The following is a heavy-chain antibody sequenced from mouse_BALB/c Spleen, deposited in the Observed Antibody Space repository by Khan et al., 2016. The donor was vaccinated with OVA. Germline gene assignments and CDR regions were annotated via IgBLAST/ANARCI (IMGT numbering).Heavy chain of an antibody. V-gene: IGHV5-9-3*01. CDR2: ISSGGSFT. CDR1: GFTFSNYA. Sequence: EVELVESGGGLVKPGGSLKFSCAASGFTFSNYAMSWVRQTPEKRLEWVATISSGGSFTYYPDSVKGRFTISSDQAKNHLYLQMNSLRSEATAMYYCARTPGYYGSNYFDYWGQGTTLTVSS. D-gene: IGHD1-1*01. J-gene: IGHJ2*01. CDR3: ARTPGYYGSNYFDY.